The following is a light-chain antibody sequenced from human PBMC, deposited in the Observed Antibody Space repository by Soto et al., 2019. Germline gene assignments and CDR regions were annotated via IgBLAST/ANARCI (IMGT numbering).Light chain of an antibody. CDR1: QSVSSN. V-gene: IGKV3-15*01. Sequence: EIVMTQSPATLSVSPGERATLSCRASQSVSSNLAWYQQKPGQAPRLLIYGASTRATGSPARFSGSGSGTEFTLTISSLQSEDFAVYYWQQYNNWPPAWTFGQGTKVEIK. CDR2: GAS. J-gene: IGKJ1*01. CDR3: QQYNNWPPAWT.